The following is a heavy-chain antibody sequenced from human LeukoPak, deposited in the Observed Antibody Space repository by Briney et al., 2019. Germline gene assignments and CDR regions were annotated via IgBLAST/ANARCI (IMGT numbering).Heavy chain of an antibody. CDR1: GGSISSYY. CDR3: ARDRYYYGSGRPPYYYGMDV. D-gene: IGHD3-10*01. V-gene: IGHV4-59*01. Sequence: SETLSLTCTVSGGSISSYYWSWIRQPPGKGLEWIGYIYYSVSTNYNPSLTSRVTISVDTSKHQFSLKLSSVTAADTAVYYCARDRYYYGSGRPPYYYGMDVWGQGTTVTVSS. J-gene: IGHJ6*02. CDR2: IYYSVST.